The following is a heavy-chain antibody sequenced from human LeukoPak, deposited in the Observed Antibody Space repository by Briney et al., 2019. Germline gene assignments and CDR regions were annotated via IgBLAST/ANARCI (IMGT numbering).Heavy chain of an antibody. V-gene: IGHV1-58*02. D-gene: IGHD1-1*01. CDR2: IVVGRGNT. CDR1: GLTFSSSI. J-gene: IGHJ6*03. Sequence: ASVKVSCKASGLTFSSSIMQWVRQARGQRLDWIGWIVVGRGNTNYAQKFQGRGTMARDASISTVYMELSRLRSDDTAVYHCARDKQLDWAHYHYCYMDVWGKGTTVTVSS. CDR3: ARDKQLDWAHYHYCYMDV.